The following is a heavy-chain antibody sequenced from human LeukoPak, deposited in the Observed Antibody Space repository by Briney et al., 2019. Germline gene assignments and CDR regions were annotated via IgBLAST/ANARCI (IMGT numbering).Heavy chain of an antibody. CDR3: ARGSSSWYSLFDY. D-gene: IGHD6-13*01. Sequence: PGGSLRLSCAASGFTFSSYSMNWVRQAPGKGLEWVSSISSSSSYIYYADSVKGRFTISRDNAKNSLYLQMISLRAEDTAVYYCARGSSSWYSLFDYWGQGTLVTVSS. CDR2: ISSSSSYI. CDR1: GFTFSSYS. V-gene: IGHV3-21*01. J-gene: IGHJ4*02.